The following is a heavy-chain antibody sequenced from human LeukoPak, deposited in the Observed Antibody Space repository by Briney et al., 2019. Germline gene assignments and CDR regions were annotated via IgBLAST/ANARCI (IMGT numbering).Heavy chain of an antibody. J-gene: IGHJ4*02. CDR3: ARDRLDDY. Sequence: GGSLRLSCVASGFTFDDYAMHWVRQAPGKGLEWVSGISWNSGSIGYADSVKGRFTISRDNAKNSLYLQMNSLRAEDTAEYYCARDRLDDYWGQGTLVTVSS. CDR2: ISWNSGSI. V-gene: IGHV3-9*01. D-gene: IGHD1-1*01. CDR1: GFTFDDYA.